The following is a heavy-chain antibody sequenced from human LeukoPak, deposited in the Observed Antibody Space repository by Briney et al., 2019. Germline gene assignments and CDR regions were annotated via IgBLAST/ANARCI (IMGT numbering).Heavy chain of an antibody. CDR3: AREHYGGNLVDWFDP. CDR2: IYYSGST. CDR1: GGSISSGGYY. V-gene: IGHV4-30-4*08. Sequence: SETLSLTCTVSGGSISSGGYYWSWIRQHPGKGLEWIGYIYYSGSTYYNPSLKSRVTISVDTSKNQFSLKLSSVTAADTAVYYCAREHYGGNLVDWFDPWGQGTLVTVSS. J-gene: IGHJ5*02. D-gene: IGHD4-23*01.